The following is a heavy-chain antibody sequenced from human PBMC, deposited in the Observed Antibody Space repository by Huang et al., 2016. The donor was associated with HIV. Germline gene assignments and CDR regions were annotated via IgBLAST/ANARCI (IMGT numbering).Heavy chain of an antibody. CDR1: GGSFSNHY. J-gene: IGHJ4*02. V-gene: IGHV4-34*02. Sequence: QVQLQQWGTGLLKPSETLSLKCAVYGGSFSNHYWSWIRQSPGKGPELIGEINHRGKATHNPSLRGRITMSIDTSQSQFYLNLTSVTTADTGVYYCARPKMIDGTPDSSWNYFDSWGQGTLVIVSS. CDR2: INHRGKA. CDR3: ARPKMIDGTPDSSWNYFDS. D-gene: IGHD2-21*01.